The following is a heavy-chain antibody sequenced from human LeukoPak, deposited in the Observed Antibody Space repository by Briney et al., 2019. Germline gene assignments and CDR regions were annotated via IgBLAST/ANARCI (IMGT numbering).Heavy chain of an antibody. CDR2: IYSGGST. CDR1: GFTVSSNY. CDR3: AREIDSSGPGSFDI. Sequence: GGSLRLSCAASGFTVSSNYISWVRQAPGRGLGLVSVIYSGGSTYYADSVKGRFTISRDNSKNTLYLQMNSLRAEDTAVYYCAREIDSSGPGSFDIWGQGTMVTVSS. J-gene: IGHJ3*02. D-gene: IGHD3-22*01. V-gene: IGHV3-66*02.